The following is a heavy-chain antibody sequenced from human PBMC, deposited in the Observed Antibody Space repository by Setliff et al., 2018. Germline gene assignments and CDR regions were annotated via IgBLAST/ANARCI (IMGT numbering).Heavy chain of an antibody. D-gene: IGHD2-15*01. J-gene: IGHJ4*02. CDR2: IIPIRGAA. CDR1: GGTFSNSA. CDR3: ARGRYCSGGSCYYYFDY. Sequence: SVKVSCKAFGGTFSNSAINWVRQAPGQGLEWMGGIIPIRGAADYAQKFQGKVIITADGSTSTAYMELTSLRSDDAAVYYCARGRYCSGGSCYYYFDYWGQGTLVTVSS. V-gene: IGHV1-69*13.